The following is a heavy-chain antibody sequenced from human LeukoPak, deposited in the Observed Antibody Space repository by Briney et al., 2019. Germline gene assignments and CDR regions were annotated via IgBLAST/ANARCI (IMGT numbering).Heavy chain of an antibody. Sequence: GASVKVSCKASAYTFNAFYIRWVRQAPGQGLEWMGWINPTSGGTYYGQKFHGRLSLTRDTSTTTVYMEMTMLKSDDTATYYCARCRTGYYASRLDPWGQGTLVSVSS. V-gene: IGHV1-2*02. CDR1: AYTFNAFY. CDR3: ARCRTGYYASRLDP. J-gene: IGHJ5*02. D-gene: IGHD2-2*01. CDR2: INPTSGGT.